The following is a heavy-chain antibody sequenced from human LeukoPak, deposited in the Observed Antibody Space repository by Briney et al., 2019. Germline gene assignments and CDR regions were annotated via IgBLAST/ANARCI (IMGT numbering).Heavy chain of an antibody. CDR2: VWSDGTRE. CDR1: GFIFSRYA. D-gene: IGHD6-13*01. CDR3: ARGVAENGNPNYFAP. J-gene: IGHJ5*02. Sequence: GTSLRLSCAASGFIFSRYAMHWVRQAPGTGLEWVPVVWSDGTREYYIDSVKGRFTISRDNSKNTLYLQMNSLRAEDTAVYSCARGVAENGNPNYFAPWGRGTLVTVSS. V-gene: IGHV3-33*01.